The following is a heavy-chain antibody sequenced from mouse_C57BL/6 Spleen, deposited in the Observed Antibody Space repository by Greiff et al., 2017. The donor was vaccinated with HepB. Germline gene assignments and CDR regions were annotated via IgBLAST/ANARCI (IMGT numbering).Heavy chain of an antibody. CDR3: ARGSGNYGFAY. V-gene: IGHV1-52*01. D-gene: IGHD2-1*01. CDR1: GYTFTSYW. J-gene: IGHJ3*01. Sequence: VQLQQPGAELVRPGSSVKLSCKASGYTFTSYWMRWVKQRPIQGLEWIGNIDPSDSETHYNQKFKDKATLTVDKSSSTAYRQLSSLTSEDSAVYYCARGSGNYGFAYWGQGTLVTVSA. CDR2: IDPSDSET.